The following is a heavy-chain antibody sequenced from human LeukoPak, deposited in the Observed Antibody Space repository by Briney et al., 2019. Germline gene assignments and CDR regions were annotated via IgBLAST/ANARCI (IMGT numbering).Heavy chain of an antibody. CDR1: GFTFSSYA. J-gene: IGHJ4*02. V-gene: IGHV3-23*01. CDR3: ARGSSTSSTRVVDY. Sequence: GGSLRLSCAASGFTFSSYAMSWVRQAPGKGLEWVSAISSTAGSTYYADSVKGRFTISRDNSKNTLYLQMNSLRAEDTAVYYCARGSSTSSTRVVDYWGQGTLVTVSS. D-gene: IGHD6-13*01. CDR2: ISSTAGST.